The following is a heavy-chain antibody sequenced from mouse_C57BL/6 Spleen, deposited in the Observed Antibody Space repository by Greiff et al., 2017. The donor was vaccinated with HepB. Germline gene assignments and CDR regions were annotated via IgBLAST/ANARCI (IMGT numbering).Heavy chain of an antibody. J-gene: IGHJ2*01. V-gene: IGHV1-61*01. CDR1: GYTFTSYW. D-gene: IGHD3-2*02. CDR2: IYPSDSET. Sequence: VQLQQSGAELVRPGSSVKLSCKASGYTFTSYWMDWVKQRPGQGLEWIGNIYPSDSETHYNQKFKDKATLTVDKSSSTAYMQLSSLTSEDSAVYYCARDSSGLFDYWGQGTTLTVSS. CDR3: ARDSSGLFDY.